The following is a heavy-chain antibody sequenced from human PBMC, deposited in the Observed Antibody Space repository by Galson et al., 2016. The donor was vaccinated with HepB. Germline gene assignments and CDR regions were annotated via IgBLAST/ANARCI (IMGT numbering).Heavy chain of an antibody. D-gene: IGHD6-19*01. V-gene: IGHV3-33*01. J-gene: IGHJ4*02. CDR1: GFTFSGYG. Sequence: SLRLSCAASGFTFSGYGMHWVRQAPGKGLEWVALIWNXGSCKNYADSVKGRFTISRDNSKNTLSLQLNSLRAEDTAVYYCAREGAQMAVAGTAFDYWGQGTLVTVSS. CDR3: AREGAQMAVAGTAFDY. CDR2: IWNXGSCK.